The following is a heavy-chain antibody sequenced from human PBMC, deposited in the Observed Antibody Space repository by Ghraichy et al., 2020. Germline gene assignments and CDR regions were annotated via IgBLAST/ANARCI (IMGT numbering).Heavy chain of an antibody. CDR2: ISSSSSYI. CDR1: GFTFSSYS. V-gene: IGHV3-21*01. D-gene: IGHD6-13*01. CDR3: ARDSESSSWYQGYYFDY. Sequence: GESLNISCAASGFTFSSYSMNWVRQAPGKGLEWVSSISSSSSYIYYADSVKGRFTISRDNAKNSLYLQMNSLRAEDTAVYYCARDSESSSWYQGYYFDYWGQGTLVTVSS. J-gene: IGHJ4*02.